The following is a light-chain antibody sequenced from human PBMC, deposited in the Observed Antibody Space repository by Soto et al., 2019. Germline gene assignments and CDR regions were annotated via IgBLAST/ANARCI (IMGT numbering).Light chain of an antibody. V-gene: IGKV1-5*01. CDR2: DAS. Sequence: DVQMTQSPSSLSASVGDRVTITCRASQSINNWLAWYQQKPGKAPKFLIYDASTLETGVPSRFSGSASGTEFTLTISGLQPEDVASYYCQQYIDWPPGTFGQGTAVEIK. J-gene: IGKJ1*01. CDR3: QQYIDWPPGT. CDR1: QSINNW.